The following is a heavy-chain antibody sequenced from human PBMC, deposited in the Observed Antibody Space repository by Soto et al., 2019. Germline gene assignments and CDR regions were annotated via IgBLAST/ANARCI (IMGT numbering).Heavy chain of an antibody. D-gene: IGHD6-19*01. CDR2: ISAYNGNS. J-gene: IGHJ4*02. V-gene: IGHV1-18*04. CDR1: GYTFTRYG. CDR3: ARDRGAVAGTPGDY. Sequence: ASVKVSCKASGYTFTRYGISWVRQAPGQGLEWMGWISAYNGNSNYAQKLQGRVTMTTDTSPSTAYMELRSLRSDDTAVYYCARDRGAVAGTPGDYWGQGTLVTVSS.